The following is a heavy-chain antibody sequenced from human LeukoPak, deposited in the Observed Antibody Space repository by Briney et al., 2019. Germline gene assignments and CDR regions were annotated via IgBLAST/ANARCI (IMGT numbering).Heavy chain of an antibody. CDR1: GFTFRTYS. J-gene: IGHJ3*02. V-gene: IGHV3-21*01. Sequence: GGSLRLSCAASGFTFRTYSMNWVRQAPGKGLEWVSSISSSSSYIYYADSLKGRFTISRDNAKNSLYLQMNSLRAEDTAVYYCARKDGYNSTDAFDIWAQGTMVTVSS. D-gene: IGHD5-24*01. CDR2: ISSSSSYI. CDR3: ARKDGYNSTDAFDI.